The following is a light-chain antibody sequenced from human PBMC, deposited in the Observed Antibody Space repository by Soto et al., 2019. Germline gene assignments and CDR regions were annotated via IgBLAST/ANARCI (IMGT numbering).Light chain of an antibody. Sequence: DIQMTESPSTLSASVGDRVTITCRASQSISVWLACYQQKPGKAPKLLIYRASRLESGVPSRFSGSGSGTEFTLTISSLQPDDFATYYCQQSYNFPRTFGQGTTV. CDR2: RAS. J-gene: IGKJ1*01. CDR3: QQSYNFPRT. CDR1: QSISVW. V-gene: IGKV1-5*03.